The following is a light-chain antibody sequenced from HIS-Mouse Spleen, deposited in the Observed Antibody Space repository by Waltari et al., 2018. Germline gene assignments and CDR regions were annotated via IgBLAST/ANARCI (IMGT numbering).Light chain of an antibody. CDR1: SSNIGAGYD. J-gene: IGLJ3*02. Sequence: QSVLTPPPSVSGAPGPRVPISCTGRSSNIGAGYDVHWYQQLPGTAPKLLIYGNSNRPSGVPDRFSGSKSGTSASLAITGLQAEDEADYYCQSYDSSLSGSVFGGGTKLTVL. V-gene: IGLV1-40*01. CDR3: QSYDSSLSGSV. CDR2: GNS.